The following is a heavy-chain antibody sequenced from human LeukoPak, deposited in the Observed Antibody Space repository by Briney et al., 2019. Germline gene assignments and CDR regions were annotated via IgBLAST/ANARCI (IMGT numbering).Heavy chain of an antibody. D-gene: IGHD3-10*01. CDR1: GFTFDDYA. CDR3: AKDPSGSYYNVHFYY. Sequence: GGSLRLSCAASGFTFDDYAMHWVRQAPGKGLEWVSGISWNSGSIGYADSVKGRFTISRDNAKNSLYLQMNSLRAEDTALYYCAKDPSGSYYNVHFYYWGQGTLATVSS. CDR2: ISWNSGSI. V-gene: IGHV3-9*01. J-gene: IGHJ4*02.